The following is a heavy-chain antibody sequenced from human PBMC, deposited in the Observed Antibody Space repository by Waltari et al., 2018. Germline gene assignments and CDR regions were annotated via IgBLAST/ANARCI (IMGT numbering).Heavy chain of an antibody. D-gene: IGHD6-6*01. CDR3: ARVYIAARPSNPYYYYYYMDV. CDR1: GGTFSSYA. CDR2: IIPIFGTA. J-gene: IGHJ6*03. Sequence: QVQLVQSGAEVKKPGSSVKVSCKASGGTFSSYAISWVRQAPGQGLEWMGGIIPIFGTANYAQKFQGRVTITADKSTSTAYMELSSLRSEDTAVYYCARVYIAARPSNPYYYYYYMDVWGKGTTVTVSS. V-gene: IGHV1-69*14.